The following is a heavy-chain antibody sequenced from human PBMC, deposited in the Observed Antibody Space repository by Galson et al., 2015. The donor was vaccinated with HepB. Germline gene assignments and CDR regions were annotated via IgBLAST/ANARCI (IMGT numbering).Heavy chain of an antibody. D-gene: IGHD6-6*01. V-gene: IGHV1-69*13. CDR1: GGTFSSYA. J-gene: IGHJ4*02. Sequence: SVKVSCKASGGTFSSYAISWVRQAPGQGLEWMGGIIPIFGTANYAQKFQGRVTITADESTSTAYMELSSLRSEDTAVYYCATYVYKEYSNLADFDYWGQGTLVTVSS. CDR3: ATYVYKEYSNLADFDY. CDR2: IIPIFGTA.